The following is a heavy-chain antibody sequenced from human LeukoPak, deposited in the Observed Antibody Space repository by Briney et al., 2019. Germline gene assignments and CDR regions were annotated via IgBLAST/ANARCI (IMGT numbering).Heavy chain of an antibody. D-gene: IGHD6-19*01. J-gene: IGHJ4*02. CDR1: GFTFSSYA. V-gene: IGHV3-23*01. Sequence: GGSLRLSCAASGFTFSSYAMSWVRQAPGKGLTWVSAISGSGGSTYYEDSVKGRFTISRDNSKNTLYLQMNSLRAEDTAVYYCAKEPYSSGWYTSYYFDYWGQGTLVTVSS. CDR3: AKEPYSSGWYTSYYFDY. CDR2: ISGSGGST.